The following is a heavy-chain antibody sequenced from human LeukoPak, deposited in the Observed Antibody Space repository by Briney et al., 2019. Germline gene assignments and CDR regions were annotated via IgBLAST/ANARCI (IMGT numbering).Heavy chain of an antibody. CDR2: ISWNSGSI. Sequence: GRSLRPSCAASGFTFDDYAMHWVRQAPGKGLEWVSGISWNSGSIGYADSVKGRFTISRDNAKNSLYLQMNSLRAEDTALYYCAKASRSGYDSSGYRLGYDAFDIWGQGTMVTVSS. CDR3: AKASRSGYDSSGYRLGYDAFDI. J-gene: IGHJ3*02. CDR1: GFTFDDYA. V-gene: IGHV3-9*01. D-gene: IGHD3-22*01.